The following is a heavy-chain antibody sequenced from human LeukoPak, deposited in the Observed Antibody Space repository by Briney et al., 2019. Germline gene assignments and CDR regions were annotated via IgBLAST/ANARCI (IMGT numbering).Heavy chain of an antibody. CDR1: GGSFSEYY. CDR2: INHSGST. CDR3: ARGPPYYDFWSGYSPNYYYYYMDV. J-gene: IGHJ6*03. V-gene: IGHV4-34*01. Sequence: PSETLSLTCAVYGGSFSEYYWHWIRQPPGKGLEWIGEINHSGSTNYNPSLKSRVTISVDTSKNQFSLKLSSVTAADTAVYYCARGPPYYDFWSGYSPNYYYYYMDVWGKGTTVTVSS. D-gene: IGHD3-3*01.